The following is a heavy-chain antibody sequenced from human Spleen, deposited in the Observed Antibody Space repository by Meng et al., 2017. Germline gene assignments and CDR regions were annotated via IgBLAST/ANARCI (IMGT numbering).Heavy chain of an antibody. CDR3: ARDFGSDSSGYYGLGDY. Sequence: SETLSLTCTVSGGSISSYYWSWIRQPPGKGLEWIGYIYYSGSTNYNPSLKSRVTISVDTSKNQFSLKLTSVTATDTAVYYCARDFGSDSSGYYGLGDYWGQGTLVTVSS. V-gene: IGHV4-59*12. J-gene: IGHJ4*02. D-gene: IGHD6-19*01. CDR2: IYYSGST. CDR1: GGSISSYY.